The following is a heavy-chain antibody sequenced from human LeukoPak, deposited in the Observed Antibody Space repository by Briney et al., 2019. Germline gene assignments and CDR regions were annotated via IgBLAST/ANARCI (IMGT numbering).Heavy chain of an antibody. J-gene: IGHJ4*02. D-gene: IGHD3-3*01. CDR2: ISSSGSTI. Sequence: GGSLRLSCAASGFTFSNAWMSWVRQAPGKGLEWVSYISSSGSTIYYADSVKGRFTISRDNAKNSLYLQMNSLRAEDTAVYYCARVYDWSEIDYWGQGTLVTVSS. V-gene: IGHV3-11*04. CDR3: ARVYDWSEIDY. CDR1: GFTFSNAW.